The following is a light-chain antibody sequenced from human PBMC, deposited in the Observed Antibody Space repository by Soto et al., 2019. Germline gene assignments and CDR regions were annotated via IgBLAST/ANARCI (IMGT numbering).Light chain of an antibody. V-gene: IGLV2-8*01. CDR2: EVS. CDR3: SSYAGSNNSLYV. Sequence: QSVLTQPPSASGSPRHSGTISCTGTSSDVGGYNYVSWYQQHPGKAPKLMIYEVSKRPSGVPDRFSGSKSGNTASLTVSGLQAEDEADYYCSSYAGSNNSLYVFGTGTKVTVL. J-gene: IGLJ1*01. CDR1: SSDVGGYNY.